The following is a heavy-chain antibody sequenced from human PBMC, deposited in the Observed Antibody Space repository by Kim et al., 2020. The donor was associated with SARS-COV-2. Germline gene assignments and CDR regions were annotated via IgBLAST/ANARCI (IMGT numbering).Heavy chain of an antibody. J-gene: IGHJ6*03. V-gene: IGHV4-39*01. CDR3: ARRGAYYYYMDV. Sequence: YYNPSLKSGVTISVDTSKNQFSLKLSSVTAADTAVYYCARRGAYYYYMDVWGKGTTVTVSS. D-gene: IGHD3-16*01.